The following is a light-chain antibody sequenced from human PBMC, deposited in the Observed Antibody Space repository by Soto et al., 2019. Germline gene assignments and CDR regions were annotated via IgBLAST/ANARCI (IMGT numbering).Light chain of an antibody. J-gene: IGLJ1*01. CDR2: EVS. CDR1: SSDVGGYNY. Sequence: LTQPASVSGSPGQSSTISCTGTSSDVGGYNYVSWYQQHPGKAPKLMIYEVSNRPSGVSNRFSGSKSGNTASLTISGLQAEDEADYYCSSYTSSSTYVFGTGTKVTVL. V-gene: IGLV2-14*01. CDR3: SSYTSSSTYV.